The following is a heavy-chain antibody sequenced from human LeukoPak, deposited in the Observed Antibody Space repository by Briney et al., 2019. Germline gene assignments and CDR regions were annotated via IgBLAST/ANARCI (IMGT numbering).Heavy chain of an antibody. V-gene: IGHV3-49*04. J-gene: IGHJ5*02. D-gene: IGHD6-13*01. CDR3: TRAAGYSSSWPNWFDP. CDR1: GFTFGDYA. Sequence: GGSLRLSCTASGFTFGDYAMSWVRQAPGKGLEWVGFIRSKAYGGTTEYAASVKGRFTISRDDSKSIAYLQMNSLKTEDTAVYYCTRAAGYSSSWPNWFDPWGQGTLVTVPS. CDR2: IRSKAYGGTT.